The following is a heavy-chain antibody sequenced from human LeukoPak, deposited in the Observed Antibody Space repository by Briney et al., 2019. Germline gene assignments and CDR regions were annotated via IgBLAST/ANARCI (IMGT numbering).Heavy chain of an antibody. J-gene: IGHJ4*02. CDR2: IYYSGST. CDR1: GGSISSGGYY. D-gene: IGHD3-3*01. Sequence: SQTLSLTCTVSGGSISSGGYYWSWIRQHTGKGLEWIGYIYYSGSTYYNPSLKSRVSMSVDASETQFSLNLSSVTAADTAVYYCARAPIFGVAYFDYWGQGSLVTVSS. CDR3: ARAPIFGVAYFDY. V-gene: IGHV4-31*03.